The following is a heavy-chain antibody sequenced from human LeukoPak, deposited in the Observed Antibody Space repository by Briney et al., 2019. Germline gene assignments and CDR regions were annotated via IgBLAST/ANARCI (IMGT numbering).Heavy chain of an antibody. CDR2: IWYDGRNI. Sequence: GGSLRLSCAASGFTFSSYGMHRVRQAPGKGLEWVAFIWYDGRNIYYADSVKGRFTISRDNSKNTLYLQMNSLRVDDTAVYYCAKAGTYYDRSGHDRPRYYYYRDVWGKGTTVTVSS. CDR1: GFTFSSYG. D-gene: IGHD3-22*01. CDR3: AKAGTYYDRSGHDRPRYYYYRDV. J-gene: IGHJ6*03. V-gene: IGHV3-30*02.